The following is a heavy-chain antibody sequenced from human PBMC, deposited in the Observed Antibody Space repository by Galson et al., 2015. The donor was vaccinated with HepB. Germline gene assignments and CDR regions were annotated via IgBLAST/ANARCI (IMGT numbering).Heavy chain of an antibody. CDR1: GFTFSGSA. J-gene: IGHJ6*02. D-gene: IGHD1-7*01. V-gene: IGHV3-73*01. CDR2: IRSNANSYAT. Sequence: SLRLSCAASGFTFSGSAMHWVRQASGKGLEWVGRIRSNANSYATAYAASVKGRFTISRDDSKNTAYLQMNSLKTEDTAVYYCTSPTRYNWNYPSPSFDYYYGMDVWGQGTTVTVSS. CDR3: TSPTRYNWNYPSPSFDYYYGMDV.